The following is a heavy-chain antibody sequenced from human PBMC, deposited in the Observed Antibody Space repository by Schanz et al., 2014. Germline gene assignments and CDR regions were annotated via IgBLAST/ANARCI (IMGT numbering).Heavy chain of an antibody. Sequence: EVQLLESGGGLVQPGESLRLSCAASGFSFSSYTMSWVRQAPGKGLQWVSSLSGDGGTTHYADSVKGRFTISRDNANNSLFLRMNSLRAEDTAVYYCASDYNYFETEAPWGQGTLVTVSS. CDR1: GFSFSSYT. CDR2: LSGDGGTT. CDR3: ASDYNYFETEAP. V-gene: IGHV3-23*01. D-gene: IGHD3-16*01. J-gene: IGHJ5*02.